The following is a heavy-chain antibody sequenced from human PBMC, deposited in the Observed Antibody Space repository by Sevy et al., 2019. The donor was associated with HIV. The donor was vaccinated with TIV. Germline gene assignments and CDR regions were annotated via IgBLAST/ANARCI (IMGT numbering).Heavy chain of an antibody. Sequence: GGSLRLSCAASGFTFNRYSMHWVRQAPGKGLEWVATIYFDATKKHYPDSVKGRLNFSRDNFQNSLFLQMDSLRPEDMAAYYCALERLSSDVAEYFQNWGQGTLVTVSS. CDR3: ALERLSSDVAEYFQN. CDR1: GFTFNRYS. V-gene: IGHV3-30-3*01. D-gene: IGHD1-1*01. CDR2: IYFDATKK. J-gene: IGHJ1*01.